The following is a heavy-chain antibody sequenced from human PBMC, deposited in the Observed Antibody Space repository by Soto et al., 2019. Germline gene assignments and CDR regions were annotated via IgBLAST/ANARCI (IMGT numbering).Heavy chain of an antibody. CDR3: ARDVGPGSTDY. J-gene: IGHJ4*02. Sequence: GGSLRLSCAASGFSFSYYYMSWIRQAPGKGLEWLSYISSGGRSIKYADSVKGRFTISRDNAKNSLYLQINSLRAEDTAVYYCARDVGPGSTDYWGQGTLVTVSS. CDR2: ISSGGRSI. V-gene: IGHV3-11*01. CDR1: GFSFSYYY.